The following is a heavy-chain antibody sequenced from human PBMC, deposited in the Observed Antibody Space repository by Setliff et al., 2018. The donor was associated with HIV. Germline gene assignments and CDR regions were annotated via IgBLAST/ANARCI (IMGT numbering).Heavy chain of an antibody. D-gene: IGHD4-4*01. CDR2: IVGGASST. V-gene: IGHV3-23*01. CDR1: GFTFINYA. J-gene: IGHJ6*02. CDR3: VRDITTCWDV. Sequence: GGSLRLSCVASGFTFINYAMSWVRQAPGKGLEWVSAIVGGASSTVYADSVKGRFTISRDNSKNTLYLQMNSLRPEDTAVYYCVRDITTCWDVWGQGTTVTVSS.